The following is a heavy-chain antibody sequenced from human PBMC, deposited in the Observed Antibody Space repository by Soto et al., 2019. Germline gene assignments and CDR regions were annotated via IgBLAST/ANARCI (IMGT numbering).Heavy chain of an antibody. CDR2: ISSSGSTI. Sequence: GGSLRLSCAASGFTFSDYYMSWIRQASGKGLEWVSYISSSGSTIYYADSVKGRFTISRDNAKNSLYLQMNSLRAEDTAVYYCARGGYSGYDWRDPFDYWGQGTLVTVSS. J-gene: IGHJ4*02. D-gene: IGHD5-12*01. V-gene: IGHV3-11*01. CDR3: ARGGYSGYDWRDPFDY. CDR1: GFTFSDYY.